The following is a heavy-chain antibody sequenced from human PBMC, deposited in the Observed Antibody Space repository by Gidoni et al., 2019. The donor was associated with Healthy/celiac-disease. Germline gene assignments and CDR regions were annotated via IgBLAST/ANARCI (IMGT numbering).Heavy chain of an antibody. J-gene: IGHJ4*02. V-gene: IGHV4-34*01. CDR3: ARGGRHSSGWYALGY. CDR1: GGSFSGYY. CDR2: INHSGNT. D-gene: IGHD6-19*01. Sequence: QVQLQQWGAGLLKPSETLSLTCAVYGGSFSGYYWSWIRPPQGKGLEWIGEINHSGNTNYNPSLKSRVTISVDTSKNQFSLKLSSVTAADTAVYYCARGGRHSSGWYALGYWGQGTLVTVSS.